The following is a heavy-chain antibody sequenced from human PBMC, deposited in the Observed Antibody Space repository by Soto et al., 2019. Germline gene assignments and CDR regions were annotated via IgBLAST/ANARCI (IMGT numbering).Heavy chain of an antibody. CDR3: ARVAYYYDSSGYYY. Sequence: EVQLVESGGGLVQPGGSLRLSCAASGFTFSSYSMHWVRQAPGKGLEWVSYISPSSSSIYYADSVKGRFTISSDNAKNSMYLQMNSLRAEDTAVYYCARVAYYYDSSGYYYWGQGTLVTVSS. CDR2: ISPSSSSI. J-gene: IGHJ4*02. D-gene: IGHD3-22*01. V-gene: IGHV3-48*01. CDR1: GFTFSSYS.